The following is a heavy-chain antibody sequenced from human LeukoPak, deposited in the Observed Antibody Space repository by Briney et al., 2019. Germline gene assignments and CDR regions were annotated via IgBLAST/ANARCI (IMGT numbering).Heavy chain of an antibody. Sequence: SETLSLTCIVSGGSISSSSYYWGWIRQPPGKGLEWIGSIYYSGSTYYNPSLKSRVTISVDTSKNQFSLKLSSVTAADTAVYYCASERRYYGSGSYYARGAFDIWGQGTMVTVSS. V-gene: IGHV4-39*01. CDR1: GGSISSSSYY. CDR2: IYYSGST. J-gene: IGHJ3*02. D-gene: IGHD3-10*01. CDR3: ASERRYYGSGSYYARGAFDI.